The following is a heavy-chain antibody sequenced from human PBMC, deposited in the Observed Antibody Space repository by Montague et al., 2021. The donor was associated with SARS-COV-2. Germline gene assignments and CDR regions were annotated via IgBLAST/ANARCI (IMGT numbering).Heavy chain of an antibody. Sequence: SLRLSWAASGFTFSYFEMNWVRQAPGKGLEWISCISGAGTTIYYADPVKGRFTISRDNAKNSLYLQMNSLRAEDTAVYYCARDLVVTDGISDYWGQGTLVTVSS. CDR3: ARDLVVTDGISDY. J-gene: IGHJ4*02. CDR1: GFTFSYFE. CDR2: ISGAGTTI. V-gene: IGHV3-48*03. D-gene: IGHD2-8*02.